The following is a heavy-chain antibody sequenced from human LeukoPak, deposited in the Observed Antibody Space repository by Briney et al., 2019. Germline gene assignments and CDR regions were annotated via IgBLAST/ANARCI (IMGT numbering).Heavy chain of an antibody. Sequence: PGGSLRLSCAASGFTFSSYSMNWVRQAPGKGLEWVSSISSSSSYIYYADSVKGRFTISRDNAKNSLYLQMNSLRAEDTAVYYRARDVVTAIPFDYWGQGTLVTVSS. CDR1: GFTFSSYS. J-gene: IGHJ4*02. V-gene: IGHV3-21*01. CDR2: ISSSSSYI. CDR3: ARDVVTAIPFDY. D-gene: IGHD2-21*02.